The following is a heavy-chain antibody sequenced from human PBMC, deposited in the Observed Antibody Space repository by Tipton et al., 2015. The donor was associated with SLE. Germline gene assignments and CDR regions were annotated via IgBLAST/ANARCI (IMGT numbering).Heavy chain of an antibody. CDR2: FKSNADGGTT. J-gene: IGHJ4*02. CDR3: SADLYGDSGPAPFDY. D-gene: IGHD2-21*02. CDR1: GFTFSDAW. V-gene: IGHV3-15*01. Sequence: GSLRLSCAASGFTFSDAWMNWVRQAPGKGLEWVGRFKSNADGGTTDFAPPVKGRFSMSRDDSQNTLFLLMNSLKAEDTAIYYCSADLYGDSGPAPFDYWGQGTPVTVSS.